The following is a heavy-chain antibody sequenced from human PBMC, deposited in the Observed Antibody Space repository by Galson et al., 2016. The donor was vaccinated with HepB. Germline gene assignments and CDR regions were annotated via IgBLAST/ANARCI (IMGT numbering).Heavy chain of an antibody. V-gene: IGHV3-21*01. Sequence: SLRLSCAVSGFTFSSYSVNWVRQAPGKGLEWVSSISGSTTYRYYADSVKGRFTISRDNAKNSLFLQMNSLRADDTAVYYCARERGYDSWSGYYSQHKYGIDVWGQGTTVTVSS. CDR3: ARERGYDSWSGYYSQHKYGIDV. CDR1: GFTFSSYS. D-gene: IGHD3-3*01. CDR2: ISGSTTYR. J-gene: IGHJ6*02.